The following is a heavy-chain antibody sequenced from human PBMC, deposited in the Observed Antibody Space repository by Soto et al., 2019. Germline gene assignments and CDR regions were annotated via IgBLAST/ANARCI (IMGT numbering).Heavy chain of an antibody. J-gene: IGHJ5*02. CDR2: ISPGSRYP. D-gene: IGHD2-15*01. Sequence: GGSLRLSCAGSGFTFGDSYMGWHRQAPGKGLEWLSYISPGSRYPAYADSVKGRFTISRDNAKRSLYLQMMSLTAEDTAIYYCVRGGGGGLFDPWGQGTMVTVSS. CDR1: GFTFGDSY. CDR3: VRGGGGGLFDP. V-gene: IGHV3-11*06.